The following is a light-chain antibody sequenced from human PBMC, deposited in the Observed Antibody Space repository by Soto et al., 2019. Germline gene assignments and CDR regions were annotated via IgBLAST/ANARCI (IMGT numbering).Light chain of an antibody. CDR1: QTISPS. CDR2: GAS. V-gene: IGKV1-39*01. CDR3: QQSYSAPLT. Sequence: DIQMTQSPSSLSASVGDRVTITCRASQTISPSLNWYQHKPGKAPKVLIFGASGLQSGVPSRFSGSGSGTDFTLTISSLQPEDFATYYCQQSYSAPLTFGGGTKVE. J-gene: IGKJ4*01.